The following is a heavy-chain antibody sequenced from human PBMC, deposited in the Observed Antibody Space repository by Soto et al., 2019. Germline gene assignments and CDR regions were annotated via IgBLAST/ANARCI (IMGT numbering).Heavy chain of an antibody. CDR3: ARQVGSSSPYNWFDP. D-gene: IGHD6-6*01. CDR1: GYTFTGYY. Sequence: RASVKVSCKASGYTFTGYYMHWVRQAPGQGLEWMGWINPNSGGTNYAQKFQGRVTMTRDTSISTAYMELSRLRSDDTAVYYCARQVGSSSPYNWFDPWGQGTLVTVSS. CDR2: INPNSGGT. V-gene: IGHV1-2*02. J-gene: IGHJ5*02.